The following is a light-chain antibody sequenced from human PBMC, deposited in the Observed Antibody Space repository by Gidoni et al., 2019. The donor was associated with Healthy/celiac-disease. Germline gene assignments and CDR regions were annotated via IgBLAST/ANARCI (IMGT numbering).Light chain of an antibody. CDR3: QQSYSTPRY. CDR2: AAS. V-gene: IGKV1-39*01. CDR1: QSISSY. J-gene: IGKJ2*01. Sequence: IKMTQSPSSLSASVGDRVTITCRASQSISSYLHWYQQKPGKAPKLLIYAASSLQSGVPSRFSGSGSGTDFTLTISSLQPEDFATYYCQQSYSTPRYFGQGTKLEIK.